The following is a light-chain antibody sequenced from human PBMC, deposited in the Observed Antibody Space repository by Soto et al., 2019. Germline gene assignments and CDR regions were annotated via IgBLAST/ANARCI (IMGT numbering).Light chain of an antibody. CDR1: QSVSSY. CDR2: DAS. J-gene: IGKJ2*01. CDR3: QQRSNWPPYT. Sequence: EIVLTQSPATLSLSPGERATLSCRASQSVSSYLAWYQQKPGQAPRLLIYDASNRATSIPTRCSGSGSGTDFTLPIINLEPEYFAVYYCQQRSNWPPYTFGQGTKLEIK. V-gene: IGKV3-11*01.